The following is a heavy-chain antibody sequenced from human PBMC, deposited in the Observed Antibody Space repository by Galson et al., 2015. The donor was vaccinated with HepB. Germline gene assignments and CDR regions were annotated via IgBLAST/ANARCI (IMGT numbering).Heavy chain of an antibody. CDR2: IYYSGST. Sequence: ETLSLTCTVSGGSISSYYWSWIRQPPGKGLEWIGYIYYSGSTNYNPSLKSRVTISVDTSKNQFSLKLSSVTAADTAVYYCARRAYCSGGSCYSGDAFDIWGQGTMVTVSS. CDR3: ARRAYCSGGSCYSGDAFDI. J-gene: IGHJ3*02. V-gene: IGHV4-59*08. D-gene: IGHD2-15*01. CDR1: GGSISSYY.